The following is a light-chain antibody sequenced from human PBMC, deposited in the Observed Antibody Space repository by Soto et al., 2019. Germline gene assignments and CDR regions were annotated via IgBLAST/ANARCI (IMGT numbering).Light chain of an antibody. J-gene: IGLJ2*01. CDR3: SSFTSSPAFPI. V-gene: IGLV2-14*01. CDR2: DVS. CDR1: SSDVGGYKY. Sequence: QSALTQPASVSGSPGQSITISCTGTSSDVGGYKYVSWYQQHPGKAPKLMIYDVSARPSGVSNRFTGSKSGNTASLTISGLRAEDEADYYCSSFTSSPAFPIFGGGTKVTVL.